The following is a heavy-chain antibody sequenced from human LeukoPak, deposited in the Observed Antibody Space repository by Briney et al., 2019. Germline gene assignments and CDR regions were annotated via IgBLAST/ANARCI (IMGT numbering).Heavy chain of an antibody. CDR2: IYTSGST. CDR1: GGSISSGSYY. CDR3: ARGGYSSSWDYYYYYMDV. D-gene: IGHD6-13*01. V-gene: IGHV4-61*02. Sequence: PSQTLSLTCTVSGGSISSGSYYWSWIRQPAGKGLEWIGRIYTSGSTNYNPSLKSRVTISVDTSKNQFSLKLSSVTAADTAVYYCARGGYSSSWDYYYYYMDVWGKGTMVTVSS. J-gene: IGHJ6*03.